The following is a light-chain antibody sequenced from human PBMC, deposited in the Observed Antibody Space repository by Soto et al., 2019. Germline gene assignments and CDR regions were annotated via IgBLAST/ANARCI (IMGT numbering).Light chain of an antibody. CDR1: SSDVGGYNY. CDR2: EVS. V-gene: IGLV2-14*01. Sequence: QSVLTQPASVSGSPGQSITISCTGTSSDVGGYNYVSWYQQHPGKAPKLMIYEVSNRPSGVSNRFSGSKSGNTASLTISGLQGEDEADYYCSSYTTSNTLEVFGGGTKLTV. J-gene: IGLJ3*02. CDR3: SSYTTSNTLEV.